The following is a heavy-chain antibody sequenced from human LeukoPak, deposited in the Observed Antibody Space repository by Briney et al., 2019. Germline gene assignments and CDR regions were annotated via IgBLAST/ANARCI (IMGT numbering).Heavy chain of an antibody. D-gene: IGHD6-13*01. CDR3: ARDGDSSSWGFDY. CDR1: GDSINNYY. J-gene: IGHJ4*02. Sequence: SETLSLTCTVSGDSINNYYWSWLRQPPGKGLEWIGYMYHSGTTNYNPSLKSRVTMSVDTSKNQFSLKLSSVTAADTAVYYCARDGDSSSWGFDYWGQGTLVTVSS. V-gene: IGHV4-59*12. CDR2: MYHSGTT.